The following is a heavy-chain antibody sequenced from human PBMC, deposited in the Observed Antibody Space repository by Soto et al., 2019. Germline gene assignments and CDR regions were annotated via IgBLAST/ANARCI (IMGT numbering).Heavy chain of an antibody. CDR3: ARGRKWLVRGGWYFDY. D-gene: IGHD6-19*01. CDR1: GYTFTSYG. J-gene: IGHJ4*02. CDR2: ISDYNGNT. Sequence: ASVKGSCKASGYTFTSYGINWVRQAPGQELELMGWISDYNGNTNYAQKLQGRVTMTTDTSTSTAYMELRSLRSDDTAVYYCARGRKWLVRGGWYFDYWGQGTLVTVYS. V-gene: IGHV1-18*01.